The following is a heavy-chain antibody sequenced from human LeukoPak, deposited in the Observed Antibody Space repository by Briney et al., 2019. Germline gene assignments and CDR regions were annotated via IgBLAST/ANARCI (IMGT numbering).Heavy chain of an antibody. J-gene: IGHJ4*02. V-gene: IGHV3-73*01. CDR1: GFTFSGSA. CDR2: IRSKANSYAT. Sequence: GGSLRLSCAASGFTFSGSAMHWVRQASGKGLEWVGRIRSKANSYATVYAASVKGRFTISRDDSKKTAHLQMNSLKTEDTAVYYCTRPSYGDAPYVDYWGQGTLVTVST. CDR3: TRPSYGDAPYVDY. D-gene: IGHD4-17*01.